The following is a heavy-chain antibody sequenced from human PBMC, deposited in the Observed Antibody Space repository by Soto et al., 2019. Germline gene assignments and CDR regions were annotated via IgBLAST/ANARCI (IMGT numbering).Heavy chain of an antibody. Sequence: GGSLRLSCAASGFAFSSYAMSWVRQAPGKGLEWVSAISGSGGSTYYADSVKGRFTISRDNPKKTLYLQMNSLRLEDTAVYYCAKGVAGLGFLNWFDPWGQGTLVTVSS. CDR1: GFAFSSYA. CDR3: AKGVAGLGFLNWFDP. V-gene: IGHV3-23*01. D-gene: IGHD3-16*01. J-gene: IGHJ5*02. CDR2: ISGSGGST.